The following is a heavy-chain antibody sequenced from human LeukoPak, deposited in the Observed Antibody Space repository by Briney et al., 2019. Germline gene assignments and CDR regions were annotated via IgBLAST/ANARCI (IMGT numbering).Heavy chain of an antibody. CDR2: IYHSGTT. V-gene: IGHV4-38-2*02. CDR1: GYSISSGYY. J-gene: IGHJ3*02. D-gene: IGHD1-1*01. Sequence: PSETLSLTCTVSGYSISSGYYWGWIRQPPGKGLEWIGSIYHSGTTYYNPSLESRVTISVDTSKNQFSLKLSSVTAADTAVYYCARGPMNWNGEGAFDIWGQGTMVTVSS. CDR3: ARGPMNWNGEGAFDI.